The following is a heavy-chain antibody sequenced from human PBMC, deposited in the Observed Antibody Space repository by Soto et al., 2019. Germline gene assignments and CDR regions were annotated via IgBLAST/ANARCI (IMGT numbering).Heavy chain of an antibody. CDR1: GGSFSGYY. J-gene: IGHJ6*02. Sequence: SETLSLTCAVYGGSFSGYYWSWIRQPPGKGLEWIGEINHSGSTNYNPSLKSRVTISVDTSKNQFSLKLSSVTAADTAVYYCARVAMVRGVIKAYYYYYGMDVWGQGTTVT. CDR3: ARVAMVRGVIKAYYYYYGMDV. D-gene: IGHD3-10*01. V-gene: IGHV4-34*01. CDR2: INHSGST.